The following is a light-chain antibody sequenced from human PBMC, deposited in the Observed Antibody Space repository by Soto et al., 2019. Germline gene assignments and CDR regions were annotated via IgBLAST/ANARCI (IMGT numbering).Light chain of an antibody. V-gene: IGKV3-15*01. CDR3: QQYNNWPPNLT. CDR1: QSVSTN. CDR2: GAS. Sequence: EIVMTQSPATLAVSPGERATLSCRASQSVSTNLAWYQQKPGQAHRLLVYGASARATGIPGRFSGSGSGTEFTLTISSLQSEDFAVYYCQQYNNWPPNLTFGGGTKVEIK. J-gene: IGKJ4*02.